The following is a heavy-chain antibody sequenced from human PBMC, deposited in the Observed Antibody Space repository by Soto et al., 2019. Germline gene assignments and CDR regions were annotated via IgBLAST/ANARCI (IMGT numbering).Heavy chain of an antibody. Sequence: QVQLLESGPGLVKPSETLSLTCTIYGGSISSYFWSWIRQPPGKGLEWNGYIHYSGTTVYSPSLKSRVTMSIDTSKNQFTLNLTSVTAADTAVYYCARDTGSYYLDSWGQGSLVTVSS. J-gene: IGHJ4*02. D-gene: IGHD1-26*01. CDR2: IHYSGTT. CDR3: ARDTGSYYLDS. V-gene: IGHV4-59*01. CDR1: GGSISSYF.